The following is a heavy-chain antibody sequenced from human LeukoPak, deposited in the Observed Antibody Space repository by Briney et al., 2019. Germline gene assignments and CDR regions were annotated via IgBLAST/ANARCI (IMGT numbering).Heavy chain of an antibody. D-gene: IGHD3-9*01. V-gene: IGHV3-21*04. CDR3: ARGPSILRYFDWSDYYYYMDV. CDR2: ISSSSSYI. CDR1: GFTFSSYS. J-gene: IGHJ6*03. Sequence: PGGSLRLSCAASGFTFSSYSMNWVRQAPGKGLEWVSSISSSSSYIYYADSVKGRFTISRDNAKNSLYLQMNSLRAEDTALYHCARGPSILRYFDWSDYYYYMDVWGKGTTVTISS.